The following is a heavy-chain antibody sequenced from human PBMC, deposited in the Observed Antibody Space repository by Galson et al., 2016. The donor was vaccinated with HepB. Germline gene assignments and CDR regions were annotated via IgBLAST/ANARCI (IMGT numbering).Heavy chain of an antibody. Sequence: ETLSLTCTVSGDSFRRTDYYWGWIRQSPGKGLEWIGNIYHSGNTHYNLSLRSRVTISVDTSKKQFSLKLSSVTAADTAVYYCARPRRLPLGECAGFDICGQGTVVTVSS. CDR3: ARPRRLPLGECAGFDI. J-gene: IGHJ3*02. CDR2: IYHSGNT. D-gene: IGHD3-16*01. CDR1: GDSFRRTDYY. V-gene: IGHV4-39*01.